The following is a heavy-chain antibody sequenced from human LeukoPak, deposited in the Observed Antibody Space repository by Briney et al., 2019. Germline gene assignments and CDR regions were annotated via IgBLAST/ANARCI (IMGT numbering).Heavy chain of an antibody. J-gene: IGHJ6*02. CDR2: IYYSGST. Sequence: SETLSLTCTVSGGSISSYYWSWIRQPPGKGLEWIGYIYYSGSTNYNPSLKSRVTISVDTSKNQFSLKLSSVTAADTAVHYCARVPVVVAPYYYYYYGMDVWGQGTTVTVSS. D-gene: IGHD2-15*01. CDR3: ARVPVVVAPYYYYYYGMDV. V-gene: IGHV4-59*01. CDR1: GGSISSYY.